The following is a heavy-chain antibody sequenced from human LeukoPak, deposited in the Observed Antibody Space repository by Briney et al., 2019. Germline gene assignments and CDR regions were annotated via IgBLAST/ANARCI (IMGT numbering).Heavy chain of an antibody. CDR3: ARGKSGYSGRFGYYSDTDV. CDR2: VSPSSDST. CDR1: GYTFTLYE. J-gene: IGHJ6*03. D-gene: IGHD5-12*01. V-gene: IGHV1-8*01. Sequence: ASVTVCFTAAGYTFTLYEINWVRQAAGQGLELVGRVSPSSDSTDDPMKFWGRVRMTRATSISTAYMELSSLISEDTAVYYCARGKSGYSGRFGYYSDTDVWGKGTTVTVSS.